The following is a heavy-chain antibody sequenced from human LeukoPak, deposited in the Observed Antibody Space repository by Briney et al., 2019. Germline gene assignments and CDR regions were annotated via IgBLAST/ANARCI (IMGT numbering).Heavy chain of an antibody. CDR3: ARRLCGGDCYSTFSY. J-gene: IGHJ4*02. CDR1: GGSFSGYY. V-gene: IGHV4-34*01. CDR2: INHSGST. Sequence: KPSETLSPTCAVYGGSFSGYYWSWIRQPPGKGLEWIGEINHSGSTNYNPSLKSRVTISVDTSKNQFSLKLSSVTAADTAVYYCARRLCGGDCYSTFSYWGQGTLVTVSS. D-gene: IGHD2-21*02.